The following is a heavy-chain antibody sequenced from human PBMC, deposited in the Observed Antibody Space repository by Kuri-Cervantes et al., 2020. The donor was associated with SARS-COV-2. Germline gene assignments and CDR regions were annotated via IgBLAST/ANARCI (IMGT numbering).Heavy chain of an antibody. Sequence: GESLKISCAASGFTFDDYGMSWVRQAPGKGLEWVSGINWNGGSTGYADSVKGRFTISRDNAKNSLYLQMNSLRAEDTALYHCATNDYGVSYMDVWGKGNTVHVAS. CDR3: ATNDYGVSYMDV. V-gene: IGHV3-20*01. CDR1: GFTFDDYG. CDR2: INWNGGST. J-gene: IGHJ6*03. D-gene: IGHD4-17*01.